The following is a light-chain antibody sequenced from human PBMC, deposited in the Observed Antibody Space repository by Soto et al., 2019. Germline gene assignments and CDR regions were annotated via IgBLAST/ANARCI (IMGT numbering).Light chain of an antibody. V-gene: IGKV3-20*01. CDR2: GAS. CDR3: QQYGTSPPALT. Sequence: DIVLTQSPGTLSLPPGERAILSCSASQSVSSSHLACYQHKPVQAPRLLYYGASSRATGIPDRFSGSGSGTDFTLTISRLEPEDFAVYYCQQYGTSPPALTFGGGTKVEIK. CDR1: QSVSSSH. J-gene: IGKJ4*01.